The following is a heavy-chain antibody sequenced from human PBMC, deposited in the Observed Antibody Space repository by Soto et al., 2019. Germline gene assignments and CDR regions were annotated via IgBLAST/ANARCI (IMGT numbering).Heavy chain of an antibody. J-gene: IGHJ4*02. Sequence: GASVKVSCKASGYTFTGYYMHWVRQAPGQGLEWMGWINPNSGGTNYAQKFQGWVTMTRDTSISTAYMELSRLRSDDTAVYYCARESRVDSSSGDRYFDYWGQGTLVTVSS. CDR2: INPNSGGT. V-gene: IGHV1-2*04. CDR1: GYTFTGYY. CDR3: ARESRVDSSSGDRYFDY. D-gene: IGHD6-6*01.